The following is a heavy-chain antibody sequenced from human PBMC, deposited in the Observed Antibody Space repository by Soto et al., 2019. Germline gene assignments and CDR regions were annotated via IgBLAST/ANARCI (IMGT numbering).Heavy chain of an antibody. Sequence: QVQLVQSGAEEKKPGASVKVSCKASGYTFTSYAMHWVLQAPGQRLEWMGWINAGNGNTKYSQKFQGRVTITRDTSACTAYMELSSLRSEDTVVYYCARSIYDYVWGSYRTGRFDQWGQGYLVTVSS. V-gene: IGHV1-3*05. D-gene: IGHD3-16*02. J-gene: IGHJ5*02. CDR1: GYTFTSYA. CDR2: INAGNGNT. CDR3: ARSIYDYVWGSYRTGRFDQ.